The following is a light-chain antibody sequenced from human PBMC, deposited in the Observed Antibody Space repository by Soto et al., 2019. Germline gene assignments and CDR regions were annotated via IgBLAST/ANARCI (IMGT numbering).Light chain of an antibody. Sequence: QSVLTQPASVSGSPGQSITISCTGTSSDVGGYNYVSWYQQHPGKAPKLMIYDVSNRPSGVYNRFSGSKSGNTASMTLSGLQAEDEADYYCSSYTSSSTLYVFGTGTKLTVL. J-gene: IGLJ1*01. CDR1: SSDVGGYNY. V-gene: IGLV2-14*01. CDR2: DVS. CDR3: SSYTSSSTLYV.